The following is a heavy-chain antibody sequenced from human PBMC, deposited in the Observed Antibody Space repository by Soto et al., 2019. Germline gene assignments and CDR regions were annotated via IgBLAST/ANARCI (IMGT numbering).Heavy chain of an antibody. Sequence: ASETLSLTCAVYGGSFSGYYWSWIRQPPGKGLEWIGEINHSGSTNYNPSLKSRVTISVDTSKNQFSLKMSSVTAADTALYYCARGIAARPEASYYYYMDVWGKGTTVTVSS. J-gene: IGHJ6*03. V-gene: IGHV4-34*01. D-gene: IGHD6-6*01. CDR2: INHSGST. CDR1: GGSFSGYY. CDR3: ARGIAARPEASYYYYMDV.